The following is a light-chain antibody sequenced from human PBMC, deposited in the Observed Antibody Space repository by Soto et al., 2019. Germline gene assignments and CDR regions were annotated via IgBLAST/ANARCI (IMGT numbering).Light chain of an antibody. CDR1: SGHTSYA. J-gene: IGLJ2*01. Sequence: QPVLTQSPSASASLGASVKLTCNLSSGHTSYAIAWHQKQPGKGPRYLMDLNNDGSHSKGDGIPDRLSGSSSGAERYLIIFCLQSDDEADYYCQTGGTGFQVFGSGTKLTVL. V-gene: IGLV4-69*01. CDR2: LNNDGSH. CDR3: QTGGTGFQV.